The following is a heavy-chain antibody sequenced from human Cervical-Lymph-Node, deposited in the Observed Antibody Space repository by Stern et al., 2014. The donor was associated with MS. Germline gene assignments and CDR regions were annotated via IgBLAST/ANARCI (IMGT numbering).Heavy chain of an antibody. CDR3: ARVWSRYGDYGMDV. V-gene: IGHV7-4-1*02. CDR2: INTNTGNP. J-gene: IGHJ6*02. Sequence: QVQLVQSGSELKKPGASVKVSCKASGYIFTNYAMNWVRQAPGQGLAWMGWINTNTGNPTYAQGFTGRFVFSLDPSVSTAYLQISSLKAEDTAVYYCARVWSRYGDYGMDVWGQGTTVTVSS. CDR1: GYIFTNYA. D-gene: IGHD4-17*01.